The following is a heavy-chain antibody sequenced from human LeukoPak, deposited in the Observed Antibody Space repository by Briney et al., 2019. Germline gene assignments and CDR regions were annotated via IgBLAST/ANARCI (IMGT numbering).Heavy chain of an antibody. CDR1: GGSISSYY. Sequence: SETLSLTCTVSGGSISSYYWSWIRQPPGKGLEWIGDIYYSGSTNYNPSLKSRVTISVDTSKTQFSLKLSSVTAADTAVYYCASSFGNYALDYWGQGTLVTVSS. D-gene: IGHD3-10*01. J-gene: IGHJ4*02. CDR3: ASSFGNYALDY. CDR2: IYYSGST. V-gene: IGHV4-59*01.